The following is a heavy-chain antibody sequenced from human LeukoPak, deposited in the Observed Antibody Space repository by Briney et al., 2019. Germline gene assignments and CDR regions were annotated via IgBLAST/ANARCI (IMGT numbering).Heavy chain of an antibody. CDR2: ISYDGSIK. D-gene: IGHD1-14*01. J-gene: IGHJ4*02. Sequence: PGGSLRLSCAASGFTFSNFAMNWVRQAPGKGLEWVAFISYDGSIKSYADSVKGRFAVSRDNSKNTLYLQMNSLRPEDTAFYYCARHNPLWGYWGQGTLVTVSS. CDR3: ARHNPLWGY. CDR1: GFTFSNFA. V-gene: IGHV3-30*09.